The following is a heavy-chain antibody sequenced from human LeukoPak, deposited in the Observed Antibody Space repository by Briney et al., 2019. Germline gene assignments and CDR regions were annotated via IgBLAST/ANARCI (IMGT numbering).Heavy chain of an antibody. CDR2: IYYSGST. Sequence: PSETLSLTCTVSGGSISSGGYYWSWIRQHPGKGLEWIGYIYYSGSTYYNPSLKSRVTISADTSKNQFSLKLSSVTAADTAVYYCARDRYDSSGYYHSPAGFDYWGQGTLVTVSS. CDR1: GGSISSGGYY. J-gene: IGHJ4*02. V-gene: IGHV4-31*03. CDR3: ARDRYDSSGYYHSPAGFDY. D-gene: IGHD3-22*01.